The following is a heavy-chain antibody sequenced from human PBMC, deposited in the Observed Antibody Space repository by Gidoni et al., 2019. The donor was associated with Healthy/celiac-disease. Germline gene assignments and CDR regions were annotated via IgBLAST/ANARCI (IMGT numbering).Heavy chain of an antibody. CDR1: GVTFSSYS. J-gene: IGHJ6*02. V-gene: IGHV3-21*01. CDR3: ARDSGDYGNYYGMDV. CDR2: ISSSSSYI. D-gene: IGHD4-17*01. Sequence: EVQLVESGGGLVKPGGSLRLSCAASGVTFSSYSMNWVRQALGKGLEWVSSISSSSSYIYYADSVKGRFTISRDNAKNSLYLQMNSLRAEDTAVYYCARDSGDYGNYYGMDVWGQGTTVTVSS.